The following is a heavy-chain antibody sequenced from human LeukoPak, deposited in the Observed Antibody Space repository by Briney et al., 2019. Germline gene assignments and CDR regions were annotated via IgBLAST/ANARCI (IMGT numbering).Heavy chain of an antibody. Sequence: GGSLRLSCAASGFTFSSYTIHWVRQAPGKGLEWLAVISYDGSNKYYADSVKGRFTISRDNSKNMLYLQMNSLRVEDTAVYYCARDPYSSSSVFFYYYMNVWGKGTTVTVSS. J-gene: IGHJ6*03. CDR3: ARDPYSSSSVFFYYYMNV. CDR1: GFTFSSYT. V-gene: IGHV3-30-3*01. CDR2: ISYDGSNK. D-gene: IGHD6-6*01.